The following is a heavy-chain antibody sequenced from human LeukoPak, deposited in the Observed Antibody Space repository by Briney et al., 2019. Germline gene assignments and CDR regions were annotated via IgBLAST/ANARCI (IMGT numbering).Heavy chain of an antibody. D-gene: IGHD2-15*01. CDR2: ISPSSSDI. Sequence: GGSLRLSCAAAGFTFSNYAMSWVRQAPGKGLEWVSSISPSSSDIDYADSVKGRFTISRDDAKNSLYLQMNSLRAEDTAVFYCARGGYHCSGETCYHHYFDSWGPGTLVTVSS. V-gene: IGHV3-21*01. CDR1: GFTFSNYA. J-gene: IGHJ4*02. CDR3: ARGGYHCSGETCYHHYFDS.